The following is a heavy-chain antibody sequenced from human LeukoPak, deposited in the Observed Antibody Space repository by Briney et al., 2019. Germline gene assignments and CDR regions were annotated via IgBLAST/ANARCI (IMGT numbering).Heavy chain of an antibody. CDR1: GDSTSSSTYY. CDR2: IYDSGTT. CDR3: ATHRRSGSGGSENAFEI. D-gene: IGHD5-12*01. J-gene: IGHJ3*02. V-gene: IGHV4-39*01. Sequence: SETLSLTCTVSGDSTSSSTYYWDWIRRAPGKGLEWIGNIYDSGTTHYNPSLKSQVTISGDTSKNQSSLKLTSVTAADTAIYYCATHRRSGSGGSENAFEIWGQGTMVTVSS.